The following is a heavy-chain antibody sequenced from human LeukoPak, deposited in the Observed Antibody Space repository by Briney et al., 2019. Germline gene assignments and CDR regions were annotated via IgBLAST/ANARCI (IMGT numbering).Heavy chain of an antibody. D-gene: IGHD5-12*01. CDR3: ARGGPYDSHPSNFDY. J-gene: IGHJ4*02. Sequence: GGSLRLSCAASGFTFSSSAMSWVRQAPGKGLEWVSSISTRSSYKYYADSLKGRFTISRDNAKNSLSLLMDSLRAEDTAVYYCARGGPYDSHPSNFDYWGQGTLVTVSS. V-gene: IGHV3-21*01. CDR2: ISTRSSYK. CDR1: GFTFSSSA.